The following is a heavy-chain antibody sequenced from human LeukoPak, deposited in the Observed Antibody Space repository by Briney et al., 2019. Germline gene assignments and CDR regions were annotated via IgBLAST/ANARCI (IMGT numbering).Heavy chain of an antibody. CDR1: GGSISIGSYY. J-gene: IGHJ4*02. Sequence: SETLSLTCTVSGGSISIGSYYWGWIRQPPGKGLEWIGSIYYSGSTNYNPSLKSRVTISVDTSKNQFSLKLSSVTAADTAVYYCARHTKSTTVDYWGQGTLVTVSS. CDR2: IYYSGST. CDR3: ARHTKSTTVDY. D-gene: IGHD4-11*01. V-gene: IGHV4-39*01.